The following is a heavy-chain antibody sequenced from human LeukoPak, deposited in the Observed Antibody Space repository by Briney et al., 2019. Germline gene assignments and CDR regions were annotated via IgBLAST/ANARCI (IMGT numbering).Heavy chain of an antibody. J-gene: IGHJ6*03. Sequence: SETLSLTCTVSGGSISSYYWSWIRQPPGKGLEWIGYIYTSGSTNYNPSLKSRVTISVDTSKTQFSLKLSSVTAADTALYYCARRPHRRDYYYMDVWGKGTTVTVSS. CDR3: ARRPHRRDYYYMDV. CDR2: IYTSGST. CDR1: GGSISSYY. V-gene: IGHV4-4*09.